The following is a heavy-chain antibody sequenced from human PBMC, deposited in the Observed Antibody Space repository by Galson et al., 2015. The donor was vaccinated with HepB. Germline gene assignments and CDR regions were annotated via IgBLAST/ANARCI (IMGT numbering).Heavy chain of an antibody. V-gene: IGHV3-23*01. D-gene: IGHD4-17*01. J-gene: IGHJ5*02. CDR2: ISGSGGST. CDR3: AVDHYGGSHLNWFDP. CDR1: GFTFSSYA. Sequence: SLRLSCAASGFTFSSYAMSWVRQAPGKGLEWVSAISGSGGSTYYADSVKGRFTISRDNSKNSLYLQMNSLRAEDTAVYYCAVDHYGGSHLNWFDPWGQGTLVTVSS.